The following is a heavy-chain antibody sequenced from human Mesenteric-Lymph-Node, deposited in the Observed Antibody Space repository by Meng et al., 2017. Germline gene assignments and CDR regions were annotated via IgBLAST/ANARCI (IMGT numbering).Heavy chain of an antibody. CDR3: ARGLGGLLWFGELSYYFDY. V-gene: IGHV1-3*01. Sequence: ASVKVSCKASGYTFTSYAMHWVRQAPGQRLEWMGWINAGNGNTKYSQKFQGRVTITRDTSASTAYMELSSLRSEDTAVYYCARGLGGLLWFGELSYYFDYWGQGTLVTVSS. D-gene: IGHD3-10*01. CDR1: GYTFTSYA. CDR2: INAGNGNT. J-gene: IGHJ4*02.